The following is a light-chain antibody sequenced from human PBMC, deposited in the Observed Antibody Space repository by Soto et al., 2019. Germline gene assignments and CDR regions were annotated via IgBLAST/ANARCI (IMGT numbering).Light chain of an antibody. Sequence: DIQMTQSPSSLSASVGDRLTISCRASQRIGTSLNWFQQKPGEAPKFLIYGASSLQSGVPSRFSGSGSGTDFTLTISSVQPEDFATYYCQQTYSVPLTFGQGTKVDIK. CDR1: QRIGTS. CDR2: GAS. V-gene: IGKV1-39*01. J-gene: IGKJ1*01. CDR3: QQTYSVPLT.